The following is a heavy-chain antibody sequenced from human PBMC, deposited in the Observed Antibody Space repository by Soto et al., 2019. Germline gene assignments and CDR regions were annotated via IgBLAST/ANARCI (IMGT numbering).Heavy chain of an antibody. CDR3: ARETERYSYGLEADY. J-gene: IGHJ4*02. V-gene: IGHV3-30-3*01. CDR2: ISYDGSNK. D-gene: IGHD5-18*01. CDR1: GFTFSSYA. Sequence: QVQLVESGGGVGQPGRSLRLSCAASGFTFSSYAMHWVRQAPGKGLEWVAVISYDGSNKYYADSVKGRFTISRDNSKNTLYLQMNSLRAEDTAVYYCARETERYSYGLEADYWGQGTLVTVSS.